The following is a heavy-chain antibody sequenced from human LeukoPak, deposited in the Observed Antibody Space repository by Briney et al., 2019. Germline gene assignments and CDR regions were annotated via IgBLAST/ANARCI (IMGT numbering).Heavy chain of an antibody. V-gene: IGHV4-39*01. CDR1: GGSISTATHY. J-gene: IGHJ4*02. D-gene: IGHD2-8*01. Sequence: SETLSLTCTVSGGSISTATHYCAWIRQPPGEGLERIGTIHYTGITYYNPSLKSRVTISVDTSKNQSSLHLGSGTAADTAVYHCARQLSGTYQWTFDYWGQGTLVPVSS. CDR2: IHYTGIT. CDR3: ARQLSGTYQWTFDY.